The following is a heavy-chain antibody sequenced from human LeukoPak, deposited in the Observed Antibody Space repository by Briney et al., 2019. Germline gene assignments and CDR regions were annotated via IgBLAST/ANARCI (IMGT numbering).Heavy chain of an antibody. Sequence: ASETLSLTCTVSGGSISSSSYYWGWIRQPPGKGLEWIGSIYYSGSTYYNPSLKSRVTISVDTSKNQFSLKLSSVTAADTAVYYCARSHHYFDSRAPPYYFDYWGQGTLVTVSS. V-gene: IGHV4-39*07. CDR3: ARSHHYFDSRAPPYYFDY. CDR1: GGSISSSSYY. J-gene: IGHJ4*02. CDR2: IYYSGST. D-gene: IGHD3-22*01.